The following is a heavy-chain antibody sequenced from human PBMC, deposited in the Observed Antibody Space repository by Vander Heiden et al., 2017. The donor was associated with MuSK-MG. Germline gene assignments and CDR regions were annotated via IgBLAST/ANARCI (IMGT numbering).Heavy chain of an antibody. CDR1: GGSISNYY. Sequence: QVHLEESGPGLVKPSETLSLTCSVSGGSISNYYWSWIRQFPGKGLEWIGYIYYTGSTSDNPSLRSRLSMSVDRAKNQFSLKLDVVTAADTAAYYCARGLGDYDFWSGWYDWGQGVPVPVSS. V-gene: IGHV4-59*08. CDR3: ARGLGDYDFWSGWYD. J-gene: IGHJ4*02. D-gene: IGHD3-3*01. CDR2: IYYTGST.